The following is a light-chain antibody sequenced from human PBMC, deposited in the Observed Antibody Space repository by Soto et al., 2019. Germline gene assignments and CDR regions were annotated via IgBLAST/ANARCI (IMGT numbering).Light chain of an antibody. CDR3: HQYGSSPPYT. CDR1: QSIINNY. J-gene: IGKJ2*01. V-gene: IGKV3-20*01. CDR2: GSS. Sequence: EVVLPQSPGTLSLSPGERATLSCRASQSIINNYLAWYQQRTGQAPRILIYGSSDRATGIPGRFSGSGSGKDFTLTISRLEPEDFAVYYFHQYGSSPPYTLGQGTKVEI.